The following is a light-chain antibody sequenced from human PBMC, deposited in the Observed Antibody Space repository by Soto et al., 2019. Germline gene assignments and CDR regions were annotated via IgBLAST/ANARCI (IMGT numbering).Light chain of an antibody. CDR3: QQRSNWPLT. Sequence: EIVLTQSPATLVLSPGERATLSCRASQSVSSYLAWYQQKPGQAPRLLIYDSSNRATGLPARFSGSGSGTDFSLTSSSLAPEDFAVYYWQQRSNWPLTVGGGPKVDIK. CDR2: DSS. CDR1: QSVSSY. V-gene: IGKV3-11*01. J-gene: IGKJ4*01.